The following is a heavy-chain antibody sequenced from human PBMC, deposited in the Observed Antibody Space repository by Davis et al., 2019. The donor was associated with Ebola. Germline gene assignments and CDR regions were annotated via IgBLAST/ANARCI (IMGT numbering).Heavy chain of an antibody. V-gene: IGHV3-23*01. Sequence: GESLKISCAASGFTFSNYDMGWVRQVPGKGLEWVSVISGSGGSRDYADSVKGRFIISRDYSKNTLDLQMNSLRVEDTAVYYCARGRRIVVAGTDYWGQGTLVTVSS. J-gene: IGHJ4*02. CDR1: GFTFSNYD. D-gene: IGHD6-19*01. CDR3: ARGRRIVVAGTDY. CDR2: ISGSGGSR.